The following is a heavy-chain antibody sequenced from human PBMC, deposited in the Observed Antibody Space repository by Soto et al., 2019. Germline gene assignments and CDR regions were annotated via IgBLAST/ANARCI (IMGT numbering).Heavy chain of an antibody. Sequence: GGSLRLSCAASGFTFSSYWMHWVRQAPGKGLVWVSRINSDGSSTSYADSVKGRFTISRDNAKTSLNLQMNSLRAEDTAVYYCARPYFGSSSYYHYFNYWGRGTLVTVSS. D-gene: IGHD3-10*01. J-gene: IGHJ4*02. CDR1: GFTFSSYW. CDR2: INSDGSST. CDR3: ARPYFGSSSYYHYFNY. V-gene: IGHV3-74*01.